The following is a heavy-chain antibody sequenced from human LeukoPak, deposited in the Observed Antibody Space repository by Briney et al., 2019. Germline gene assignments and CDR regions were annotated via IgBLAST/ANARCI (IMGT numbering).Heavy chain of an antibody. V-gene: IGHV1-46*01. CDR3: ARDGGGIVGATKGVDY. D-gene: IGHD1-26*01. CDR1: GYTFTSYY. Sequence: GASVKVSCKASGYTFTSYYMHWVRQAPGQGLEWMGIINPSGGSTSYAQKFQGRVTMTRDTSTSTVYMELSSLRSEDTAVYYCARDGGGIVGATKGVDYWGQGTLVTVSS. J-gene: IGHJ4*02. CDR2: INPSGGST.